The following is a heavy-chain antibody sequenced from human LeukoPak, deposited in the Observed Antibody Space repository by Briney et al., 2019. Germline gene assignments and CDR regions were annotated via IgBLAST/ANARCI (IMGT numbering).Heavy chain of an antibody. CDR2: INYGGTT. V-gene: IGHV4-39*01. D-gene: IGHD5-12*01. Sequence: SETLSLTCTVSGGSISSNTHYWGWIRQPPGTGLEWIGSINYGGTTHYNPSLKSRVTISVDTSKNQFSLKLSSVTAADTAVYYCARGKKEWLRFNSPLYYYYYMDVWGKGTTVTVSS. J-gene: IGHJ6*03. CDR3: ARGKKEWLRFNSPLYYYYYMDV. CDR1: GGSISSNTHY.